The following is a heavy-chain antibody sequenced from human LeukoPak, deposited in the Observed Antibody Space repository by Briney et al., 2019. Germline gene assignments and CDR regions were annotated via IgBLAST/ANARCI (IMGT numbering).Heavy chain of an antibody. D-gene: IGHD3-10*01. CDR1: GFTVSSNY. V-gene: IGHV3-53*01. CDR3: ARDGFGSRGAFDI. Sequence: GGSLRLSCAASGFTVSSNYMSWVRQAPGKGLDWVSVIYRGGNTFDADSVKGRFTISRDNSQNTLHLQMDSLRVEDTAVYYCARDGFGSRGAFDIWGQGTMVTVSS. J-gene: IGHJ3*02. CDR2: IYRGGNT.